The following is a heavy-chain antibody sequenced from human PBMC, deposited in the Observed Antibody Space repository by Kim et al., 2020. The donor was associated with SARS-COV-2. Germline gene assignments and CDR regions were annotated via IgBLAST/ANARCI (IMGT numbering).Heavy chain of an antibody. CDR1: GYTFTGYY. J-gene: IGHJ6*02. CDR2: INPNSGGT. Sequence: ASVKVSCKASGYTFTGYYMHWVRQAPGQGLEWMGRINPNSGGTNYAQKFQGRVTMTRDTSISTAYMELSRLRSDDTAVYYCATATPTIFGVVSSGMDVWGQGTTVTVSS. CDR3: ATATPTIFGVVSSGMDV. V-gene: IGHV1-2*06. D-gene: IGHD3-3*01.